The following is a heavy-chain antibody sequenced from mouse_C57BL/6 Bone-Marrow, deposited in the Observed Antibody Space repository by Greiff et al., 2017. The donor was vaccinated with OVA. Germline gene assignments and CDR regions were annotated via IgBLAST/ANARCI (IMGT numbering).Heavy chain of an antibody. CDR1: GFTFSSYA. Sequence: EVKLQESGGGLVKPGGSLKLSCAASGFTFSSYAMSWVRQTPEKRLEWVATISDGGSYTYYPDNVKGRFTISRDNAKNNLYLQMSHLKSEDTAMYYCARDKNSHYYAMDYWGQGTSVTVSS. CDR2: ISDGGSYT. V-gene: IGHV5-4*01. CDR3: ARDKNSHYYAMDY. J-gene: IGHJ4*01.